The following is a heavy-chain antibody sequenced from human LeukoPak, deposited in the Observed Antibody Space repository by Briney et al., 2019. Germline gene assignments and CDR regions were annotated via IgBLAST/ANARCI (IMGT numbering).Heavy chain of an antibody. Sequence: PSQTLSLTCSVSGDSISSGGYYWHWIRQHPEKGLEWIGYIYSTGTTYYNPSLTSRLTMSLDTSKNQFSLKVTSVTAADTAVYFCARDRPDTTGAKTVGRFDPWGQGTLVTVSS. J-gene: IGHJ5*02. CDR3: ARDRPDTTGAKTVGRFDP. CDR2: IYSTGTT. D-gene: IGHD1-26*01. CDR1: GDSISSGGYY. V-gene: IGHV4-31*03.